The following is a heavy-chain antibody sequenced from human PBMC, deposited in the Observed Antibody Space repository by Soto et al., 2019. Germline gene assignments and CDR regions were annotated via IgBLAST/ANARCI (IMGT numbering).Heavy chain of an antibody. V-gene: IGHV1-69*02. D-gene: IGHD5-12*01. J-gene: IGHJ4*02. CDR1: GGTFSSYT. CDR3: ARGTPGATGGY. Sequence: QVQLVQSGAEVKKPGSSVKVSCKASGGTFSSYTISWVRQAPGQGLEWMGRIIPILGIANYAQKFQGRVTITADKSTSTAYMELRRLRSEDTGVYYCARGTPGATGGYWGQGTLVTVSS. CDR2: IIPILGIA.